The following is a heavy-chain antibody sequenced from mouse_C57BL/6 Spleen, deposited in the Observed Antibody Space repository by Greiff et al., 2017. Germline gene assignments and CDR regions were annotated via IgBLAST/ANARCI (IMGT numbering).Heavy chain of an antibody. CDR1: GYAFTNYL. Sequence: QVQLQQSGAELVRPGTSVKVSCKASGYAFTNYLIEWVKQRPGQGLEWIGVINPGSGGTNYNEKFKGKATLTADKSSSTAYMQLSSLTSEDSAVYCCARRGNYYAMDYWGQGTSVTVSS. CDR3: ARRGNYYAMDY. V-gene: IGHV1-54*01. CDR2: INPGSGGT. J-gene: IGHJ4*01.